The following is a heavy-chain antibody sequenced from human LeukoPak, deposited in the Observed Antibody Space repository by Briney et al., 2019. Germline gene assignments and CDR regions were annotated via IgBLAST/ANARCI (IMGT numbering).Heavy chain of an antibody. V-gene: IGHV4-39*07. Sequence: SETLSLTCTVSGGSISSSSYYWGWIRQPPGKGLEWIGSIYYSGSTYYNPSLKSRVTISVDTSKNQFSLKLSSVTAADTAVYYCARTVYIAAAVNWFDPWGQGTLVTVSS. CDR1: GGSISSSSYY. J-gene: IGHJ5*02. CDR3: ARTVYIAAAVNWFDP. D-gene: IGHD6-13*01. CDR2: IYYSGST.